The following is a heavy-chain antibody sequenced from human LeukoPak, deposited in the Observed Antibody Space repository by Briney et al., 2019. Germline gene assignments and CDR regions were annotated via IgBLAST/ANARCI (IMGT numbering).Heavy chain of an antibody. Sequence: GGSLRLSCAASGFTFSSYWMSWVRRAPGKGPEWVANIKQDGSEKYYVDSVKGRFTISRDNAKNSLYLQMNSLRAEDTAVYYCARDSGAGSGAIDYWGQGTLVTVSS. J-gene: IGHJ4*02. CDR2: IKQDGSEK. D-gene: IGHD6-19*01. V-gene: IGHV3-7*01. CDR3: ARDSGAGSGAIDY. CDR1: GFTFSSYW.